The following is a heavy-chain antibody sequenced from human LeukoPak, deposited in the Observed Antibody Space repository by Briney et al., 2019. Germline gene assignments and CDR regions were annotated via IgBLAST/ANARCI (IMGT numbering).Heavy chain of an antibody. CDR1: GYTFTGYY. J-gene: IGHJ4*02. Sequence: GASVKVSCKASGYTFTGYYMHWVRQAPGQGLEWMGWINSNSGGTNYAQKFQGRVTMTRDTSISTAYMELSRLRSDDTAVYYCARDAAGYDLGVDYWGQGTLVTVSS. CDR2: INSNSGGT. D-gene: IGHD5-12*01. V-gene: IGHV1-2*02. CDR3: ARDAAGYDLGVDY.